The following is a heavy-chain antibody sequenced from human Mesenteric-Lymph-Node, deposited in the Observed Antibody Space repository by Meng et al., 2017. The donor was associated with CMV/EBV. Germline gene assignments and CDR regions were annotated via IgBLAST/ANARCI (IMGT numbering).Heavy chain of an antibody. J-gene: IGHJ4*02. CDR3: AKDQSASRDVLIPAAYDY. V-gene: IGHV3-30*02. CDR2: IRFDGSSQ. D-gene: IGHD2-2*01. CDR1: GFTFSNYA. Sequence: GGSLKISCAASGFTFSNYAMHWVRQAPGKGLEWVAFIRFDGSSQYYADSVKGRFTISRDSSKNTLYLQMNSLRTEDAAMYYCAKDQSASRDVLIPAAYDYWGQGTLVTVSS.